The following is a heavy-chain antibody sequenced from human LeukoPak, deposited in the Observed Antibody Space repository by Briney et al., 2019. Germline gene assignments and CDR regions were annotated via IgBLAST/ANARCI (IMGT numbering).Heavy chain of an antibody. D-gene: IGHD1-26*01. CDR1: GGSFSGYY. CDR3: ARVRYFGVGATPGWFDP. V-gene: IGHV4-34*01. CDR2: INHSGST. J-gene: IGHJ5*02. Sequence: SETLSLTCAVYGGSFSGYYWSWIRQPPGKGLEWIGEINHSGSTNYNPSLKSRVTISVDTSKNQFSLKLSSVTAADTAVYYCARVRYFGVGATPGWFDPWGQGTLVTVSS.